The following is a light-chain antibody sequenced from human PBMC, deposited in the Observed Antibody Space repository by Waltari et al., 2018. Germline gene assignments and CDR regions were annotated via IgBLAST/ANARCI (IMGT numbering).Light chain of an antibody. J-gene: IGLJ1*01. CDR2: EDT. Sequence: SYELTQTPSVSVSPGQTARNTVPGHELPEQYAYWFQQKSGQAPRLVIYEDTKRPSGIPERFSGSSSGTVATLTITGAQVDDEADYYCYSSDSTGLRVFGGGTTVVVL. CDR3: YSSDSTGLRV. CDR1: ELPEQY. V-gene: IGLV3-10*01.